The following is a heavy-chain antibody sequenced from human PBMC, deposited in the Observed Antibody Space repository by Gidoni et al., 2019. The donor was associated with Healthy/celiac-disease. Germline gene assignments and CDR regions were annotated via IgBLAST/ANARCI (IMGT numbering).Heavy chain of an antibody. Sequence: QVQLQKWGAGRSKPAETLALTCAVYGGYDRGYYWSWIRQPPGKGLEWIGEINHSGSTNYSPSLPRRVTISVDTSKTQFSLKLSSVPAADTAVYYCARERRYCSSPSCLTLTVYFAYWGQGTLVTVSS. J-gene: IGHJ4*02. CDR3: ARERRYCSSPSCLTLTVYFAY. V-gene: IGHV4-34*01. D-gene: IGHD2-2*01. CDR1: GGYDRGYY. CDR2: INHSGST.